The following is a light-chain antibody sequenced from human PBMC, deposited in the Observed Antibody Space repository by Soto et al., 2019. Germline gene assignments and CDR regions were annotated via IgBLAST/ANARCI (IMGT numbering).Light chain of an antibody. CDR1: SSDVGGYNY. CDR2: DVS. Sequence: QSVLTQPASVSGSPGQSITISCTGTSSDVGGYNYVSWYQQHPGKAPKLMIYDVSHRPSGVSNRFSGSKSGNTASLTISGLQSEDEADYYCSSYTSSFYVFGTGTKLTVL. J-gene: IGLJ1*01. V-gene: IGLV2-14*01. CDR3: SSYTSSFYV.